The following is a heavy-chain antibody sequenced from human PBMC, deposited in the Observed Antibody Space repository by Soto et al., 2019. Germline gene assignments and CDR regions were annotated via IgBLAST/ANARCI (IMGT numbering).Heavy chain of an antibody. V-gene: IGHV3-30*18. D-gene: IGHD6-13*01. CDR3: AKAGYSSSWYWFDP. Sequence: QVQLVESGGGVVQPGRSLRLSCAASGFTFSSYGMHWVRQAPGKGLEWVAVISYDGSNKYYADSVKGRFTISRDNSKNTLYLQMNSLGAEDTAVYYCAKAGYSSSWYWFDPWGQGTLVTVSS. CDR2: ISYDGSNK. CDR1: GFTFSSYG. J-gene: IGHJ5*02.